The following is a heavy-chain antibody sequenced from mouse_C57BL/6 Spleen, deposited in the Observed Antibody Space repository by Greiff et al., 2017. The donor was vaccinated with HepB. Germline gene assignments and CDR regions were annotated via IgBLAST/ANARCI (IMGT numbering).Heavy chain of an antibody. D-gene: IGHD2-1*01. J-gene: IGHJ2*01. CDR1: GYSFTGYY. CDR2: INPSTGGT. Sequence: VQLQQSGPELVKPGASVKISCKASGYSFTGYYMNWVKQSPEKSLEWIGEINPSTGGTTYNQKFKAKATLTVDKSSSTAYMQLKSLTSEDSAVYYCARLGYGNYVPFDYWGQGTTLTVSS. V-gene: IGHV1-42*01. CDR3: ARLGYGNYVPFDY.